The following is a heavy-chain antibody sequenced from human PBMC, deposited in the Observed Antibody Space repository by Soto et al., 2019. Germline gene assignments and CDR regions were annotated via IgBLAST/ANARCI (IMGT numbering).Heavy chain of an antibody. J-gene: IGHJ4*02. CDR2: FYYSGGT. Sequence: TSETLSLTCTVSGGSITSGGRYWSWIRQHPGKGLEWIGYFYYSGGTYYNPSLESRLTISVDTSKNQFSLKLTSVTAADTAVYYCARGLYTSSTSYFDYWGQGTLVTVSS. V-gene: IGHV4-31*03. CDR3: ARGLYTSSTSYFDY. D-gene: IGHD6-6*01. CDR1: GGSITSGGRY.